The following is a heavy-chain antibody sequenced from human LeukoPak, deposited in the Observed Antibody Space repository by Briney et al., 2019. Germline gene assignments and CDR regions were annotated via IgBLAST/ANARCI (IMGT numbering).Heavy chain of an antibody. CDR3: AGSYDSSGYYSYFDY. D-gene: IGHD3-22*01. Sequence: GSLRLSCAASGFTFSNHAMSWVRQAPGEGLQWIGYVSYSGTTNYSPSLKSRVTMSVDTSKNQFSLKLSSVTAADTAVYYCAGSYDSSGYYSYFDYWGQGTLVTVSS. J-gene: IGHJ4*02. V-gene: IGHV4-59*11. CDR2: VSYSGTT. CDR1: GFTFSNHA.